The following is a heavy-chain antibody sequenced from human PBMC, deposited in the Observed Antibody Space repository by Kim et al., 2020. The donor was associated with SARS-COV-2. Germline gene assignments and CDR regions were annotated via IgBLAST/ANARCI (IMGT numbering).Heavy chain of an antibody. CDR2: TKQDGSEK. CDR1: GFTFSSYC. J-gene: IGHJ5*01. D-gene: IGHD6-6*01. V-gene: IGHV3-7*01. CDR3: VRDGVAARIDAWFES. Sequence: GGSLRLSCAASGFTFSSYCMSWVRQAPGKGLEWVANTKQDGSEKYYVDSVKGRFTISRDNAKNSLYLQMNSLRAEDAAVYYCVRDGVAARIDAWFESWGQRTLAIFSS.